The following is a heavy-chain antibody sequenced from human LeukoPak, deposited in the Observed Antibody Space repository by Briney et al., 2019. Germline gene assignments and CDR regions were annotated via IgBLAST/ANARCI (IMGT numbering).Heavy chain of an antibody. CDR1: GGSISSYY. CDR2: INHSGST. CDR3: ARRHSGSDF. V-gene: IGHV4-34*01. Sequence: PSETLSLTCTVSGGSISSYYWTWIRQPPGKGLEWIGEINHSGSTNYNPSLKSRVTISLDTSKNQFSLKLSSVTAADTAVYFCARRHSGSDFWGQGTLVTVSS. D-gene: IGHD5-12*01. J-gene: IGHJ4*02.